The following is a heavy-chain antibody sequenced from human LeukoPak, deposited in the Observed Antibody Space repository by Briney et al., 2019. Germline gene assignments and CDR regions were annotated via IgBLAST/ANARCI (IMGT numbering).Heavy chain of an antibody. CDR1: GGSISSSSYY. J-gene: IGHJ3*02. CDR3: ARDHDYGVRETYTDAFDI. D-gene: IGHD4-17*01. CDR2: IYYSGST. V-gene: IGHV4-39*02. Sequence: SETLSLTCTVSGGSISSSSYYWGWIRQPPGKGLEWIGSIYYSGSTYYNPSLKSRVTISVDTSKNQFSLKLSSVTAADTAVYYCARDHDYGVRETYTDAFDIWGQGTMVTVSS.